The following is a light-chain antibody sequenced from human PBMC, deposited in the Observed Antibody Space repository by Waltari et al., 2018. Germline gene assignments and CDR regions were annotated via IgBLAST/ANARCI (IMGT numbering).Light chain of an antibody. V-gene: IGKV3-15*01. J-gene: IGKJ3*01. CDR2: GAS. CDR3: QQYHESPPIT. Sequence: EIVMTQSPATLSVSPGERATLSSRASQSISSQLAWYQQKPGQAPRLLIYGASTRATGIPARFSGSGSGTEFTLTISSLQSEDFAVYFCQQYHESPPITFGPGTKVDIK. CDR1: QSISSQ.